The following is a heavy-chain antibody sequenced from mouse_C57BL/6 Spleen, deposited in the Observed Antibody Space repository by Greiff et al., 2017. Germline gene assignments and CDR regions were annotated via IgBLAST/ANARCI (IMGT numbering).Heavy chain of an antibody. CDR1: GFTFSDYY. Sequence: EVQLVESGGGLVQPGGSLKLSCAASGFTFSDYYMYWVRQTPEKRLEWVAYISNGGGSTYYPDTVKGRFTISRDNAKNTLYLQMSRLKSEDTAMYYCARRGYSNDWYFDVWGTGTTVTVSS. D-gene: IGHD2-5*01. J-gene: IGHJ1*03. CDR3: ARRGYSNDWYFDV. V-gene: IGHV5-12*01. CDR2: ISNGGGST.